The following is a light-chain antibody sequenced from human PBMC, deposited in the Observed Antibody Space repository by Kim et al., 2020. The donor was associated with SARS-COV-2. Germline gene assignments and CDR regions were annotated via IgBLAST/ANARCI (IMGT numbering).Light chain of an antibody. Sequence: EIVMTQSPATLSVSPGDRATLSCRASQGVSSNLAWFQQKPGQAPRLLIYGASTRATGVPARFSGTGSGTEFTLTISSLQSEDFAVYYCQQYYNWPPVTFGQGTRLEIK. CDR3: QQYYNWPPVT. CDR1: QGVSSN. CDR2: GAS. V-gene: IGKV3-15*01. J-gene: IGKJ5*01.